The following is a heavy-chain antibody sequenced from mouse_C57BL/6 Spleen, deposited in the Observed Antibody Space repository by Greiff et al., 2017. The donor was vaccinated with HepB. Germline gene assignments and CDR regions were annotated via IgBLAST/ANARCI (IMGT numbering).Heavy chain of an antibody. Sequence: QVQLQQSGPELVKPGASVKISCKASGYSFSSSWMNWVKQRPGKGLEWIGRIYPGDGDTNYNGKFKGKATLTADKSSRTAYMQLSSLTSEDSAVYFCARAIYYPRGFDYWGQGTTLTVSS. CDR1: GYSFSSSW. CDR2: IYPGDGDT. J-gene: IGHJ2*01. D-gene: IGHD1-1*01. V-gene: IGHV1-82*01. CDR3: ARAIYYPRGFDY.